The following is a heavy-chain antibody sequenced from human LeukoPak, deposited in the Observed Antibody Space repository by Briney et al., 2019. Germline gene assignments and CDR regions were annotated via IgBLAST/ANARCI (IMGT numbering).Heavy chain of an antibody. J-gene: IGHJ4*02. V-gene: IGHV2-5*02. D-gene: IGHD4/OR15-4a*01. CDR2: IYWDDDE. CDR3: AHRPNFQYFFHY. Sequence: SGPTLVKPTQTLTLTCTFSGFSLNTRGVGVGWIRQPPGEALEWLALIYWDDDERYSPSLKSRLTITKDTSRNQVVLTMTNMDLVDTATHYCAHRPNFQYFFHYWGQGALVTVSS. CDR1: GFSLNTRGVG.